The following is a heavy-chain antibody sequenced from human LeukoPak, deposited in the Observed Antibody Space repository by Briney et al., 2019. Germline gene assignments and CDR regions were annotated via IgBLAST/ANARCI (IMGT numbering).Heavy chain of an antibody. D-gene: IGHD3-10*02. Sequence: GGSLRLSCVASGFTFSSYGMSWVRQAPGKGPEWVSAISGSGGSTYYADSVKGRFTISRDNSKNTLYLQMNSLRAEDTAVYYCAELGITMIGGVWGKGTTVTISS. J-gene: IGHJ6*04. CDR2: ISGSGGST. CDR3: AELGITMIGGV. CDR1: GFTFSSYG. V-gene: IGHV3-23*01.